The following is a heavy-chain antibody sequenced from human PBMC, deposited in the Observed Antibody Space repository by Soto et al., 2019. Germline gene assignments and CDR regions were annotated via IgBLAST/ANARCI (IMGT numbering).Heavy chain of an antibody. Sequence: EVQLLESGGGLVQPGGSLRLSCAASGFPLSTYGMTWVRQAPGKGLEWVSAITATGGNTCYVDSVKGRFTSSRANSKNMLYLQVNSLRVEDTAVYYCARIRGYWYGLDVWGQGTTVTVSS. CDR1: GFPLSTYG. CDR2: ITATGGNT. V-gene: IGHV3-23*01. J-gene: IGHJ6*02. CDR3: ARIRGYWYGLDV.